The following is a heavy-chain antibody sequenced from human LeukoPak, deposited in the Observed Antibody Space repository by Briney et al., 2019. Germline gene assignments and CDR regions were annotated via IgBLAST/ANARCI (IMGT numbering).Heavy chain of an antibody. CDR1: GFTVSSNY. J-gene: IGHJ4*02. Sequence: GGSLRLSCAASGFTVSSNYMSWVRQAPGKGLEWISIIYTGGTTYYADSVKGRFTISRDTSKNTLYLQTNSLRVEDTAVYYCARNSAFDYWGQGTLVTVSS. CDR2: IYTGGTT. D-gene: IGHD1-1*01. CDR3: ARNSAFDY. V-gene: IGHV3-53*01.